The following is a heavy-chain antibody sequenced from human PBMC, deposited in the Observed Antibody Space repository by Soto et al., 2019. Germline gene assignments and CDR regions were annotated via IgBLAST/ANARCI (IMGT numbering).Heavy chain of an antibody. Sequence: QVQLQESGPGLVKPSETLSLTCTVSGGSISSYYWSWIRQTPGKGLEWIGYIYYSGSTNYNPSLKSRVTISVDTSKNQFSLKLSSVTAADTAVYYCARVVRGGYCSGGSCYSVDYWGQGTLVTVSS. CDR2: IYYSGST. V-gene: IGHV4-59*01. CDR3: ARVVRGGYCSGGSCYSVDY. D-gene: IGHD2-15*01. J-gene: IGHJ4*02. CDR1: GGSISSYY.